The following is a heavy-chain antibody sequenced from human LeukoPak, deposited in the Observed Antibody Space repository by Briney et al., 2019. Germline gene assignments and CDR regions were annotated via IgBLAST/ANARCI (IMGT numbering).Heavy chain of an antibody. V-gene: IGHV3-7*01. J-gene: IGHJ4*02. Sequence: GGSLRLSCTVRGFSYSSNWMSWVRQAPGKGLEWVAKIRPDGGDPVYADSVEGRFTISRDNAKNSLYLHMNRLRVEDTAGYFCVSSSAGRPPPYFWGQGTLLTVSS. CDR1: GFSYSSNW. CDR2: IRPDGGDP. D-gene: IGHD3-9*01. CDR3: VSSSAGRPPPYF.